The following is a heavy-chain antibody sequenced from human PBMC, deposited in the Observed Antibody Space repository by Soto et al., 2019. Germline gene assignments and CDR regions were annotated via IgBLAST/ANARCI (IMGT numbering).Heavy chain of an antibody. CDR2: INHSGST. CDR3: ATKSYGDYGVFDF. V-gene: IGHV4-34*01. Sequence: PSETLSLTCAVYGGSFSGYYWSWIRQPPGKGLEWIGEINHSGSTNYNPSLKSRVTISVDTSKNQFSLKLSSVTAADTAVYYCATKSYGDYGVFDFWGQGTLVTVSS. J-gene: IGHJ4*02. D-gene: IGHD4-17*01. CDR1: GGSFSGYY.